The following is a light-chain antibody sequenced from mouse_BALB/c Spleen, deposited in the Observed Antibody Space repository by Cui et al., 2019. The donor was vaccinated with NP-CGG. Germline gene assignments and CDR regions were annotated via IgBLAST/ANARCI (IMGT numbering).Light chain of an antibody. CDR1: TGAVTASNY. J-gene: IGLJ1*01. Sequence: QAVLTQASAPTTSPGETVTLTCRSSTGAVTASNYANWVQEKPDHLFTGLIGGTNNRVPGVSARFSGSLIGDKAALTITGAQTEDEAIYFCALWYSNHWVFGGGTKLTVL. V-gene: IGLV1*01. CDR3: ALWYSNHWV. CDR2: GTN.